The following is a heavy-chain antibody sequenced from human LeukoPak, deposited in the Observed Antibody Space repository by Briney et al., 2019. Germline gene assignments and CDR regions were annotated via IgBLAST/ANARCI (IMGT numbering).Heavy chain of an antibody. V-gene: IGHV4-30-2*01. CDR3: AKDRSTVTPPDYYFDY. D-gene: IGHD4-17*01. CDR2: IYHSGST. J-gene: IGHJ4*02. Sequence: SETLSLTCAVSGGSISSGGYSWSWIRQPPGKGLEWIGYIYHSGSTYYNPSLKSRVTISVDRSKNQFSLKLSSVTAEDTAVYYCAKDRSTVTPPDYYFDYWGQGTLVTVSS. CDR1: GGSISSGGYS.